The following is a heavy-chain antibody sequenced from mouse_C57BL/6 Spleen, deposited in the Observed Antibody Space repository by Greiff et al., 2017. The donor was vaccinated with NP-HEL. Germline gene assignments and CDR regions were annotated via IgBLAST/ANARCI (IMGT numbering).Heavy chain of an antibody. Sequence: EVKLMESGEGLVKPGGSLKLSCAASGFTFSSYAMSWVRQTPEKRLEWVAYISSGGDYIYYADTVKGRFTISRDNARNTLYLQMSSLKSEDTAMYYCTRDLGRGGFDYWGQGTTLTVSS. J-gene: IGHJ2*01. CDR1: GFTFSSYA. CDR3: TRDLGRGGFDY. V-gene: IGHV5-9-1*02. D-gene: IGHD4-1*01. CDR2: ISSGGDYI.